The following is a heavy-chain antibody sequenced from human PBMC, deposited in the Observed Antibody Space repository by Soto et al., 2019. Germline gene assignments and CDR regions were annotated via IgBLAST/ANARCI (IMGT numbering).Heavy chain of an antibody. CDR1: GFTFSSYA. J-gene: IGHJ4*02. CDR2: ISGGGENT. V-gene: IGHV3-23*01. CDR3: AFNSGSGSYYFDF. D-gene: IGHD3-10*01. Sequence: EVQLLESGGGLVQPGGSLRLSCAASGFTFSSYAMWWVRQAPGKGLECVSAISGGGENTYYADSVKGRFTISRDNSKKTHHLQMNSLRAEDTAVYYCAFNSGSGSYYFDFWGQGTLVTVSS.